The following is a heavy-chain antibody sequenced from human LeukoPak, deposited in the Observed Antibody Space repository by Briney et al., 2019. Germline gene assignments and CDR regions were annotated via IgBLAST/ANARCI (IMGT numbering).Heavy chain of an antibody. Sequence: GGSLRLSCAASGFTFSSYAMHWVRQAPGKGLEWVAVISYDGSNKYYADSVKGRFTISRDNSKNTLYPQMNSLRAEDTAVYYCARSETGSYYISFDYWGQGTLVTVSS. V-gene: IGHV3-30-3*01. CDR1: GFTFSSYA. D-gene: IGHD3-10*01. CDR3: ARSETGSYYISFDY. J-gene: IGHJ4*02. CDR2: ISYDGSNK.